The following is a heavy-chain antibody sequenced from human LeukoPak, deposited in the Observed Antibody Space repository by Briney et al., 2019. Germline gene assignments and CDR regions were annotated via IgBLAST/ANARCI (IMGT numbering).Heavy chain of an antibody. CDR3: ARDSSSTSCYMI. CDR2: IYSGGST. Sequence: GGSLRLSCGASGITVSSNYMSWVRQAPGKGLEWVSVIYSGGSTYYADSVKGRFTISRDNSKNTLYLQMNSLRAEDTAVYYCARDSSSTSCYMIWGQGTLVTVSS. CDR1: GITVSSNY. V-gene: IGHV3-53*05. D-gene: IGHD2-2*02. J-gene: IGHJ4*02.